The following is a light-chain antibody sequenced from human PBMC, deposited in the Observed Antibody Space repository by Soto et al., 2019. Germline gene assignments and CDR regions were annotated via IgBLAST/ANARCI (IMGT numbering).Light chain of an antibody. CDR3: LSYDSSLSGSVV. CDR2: GNS. J-gene: IGLJ2*01. Sequence: QSVLTQPPSVSGAPGQRVTISCTGSSSNIGAVYDVHWYQQLPGTAPKLLIYGNSNRPSGVPDRFSGSKSGTSASLAITGLQAEDEADYYCLSYDSSLSGSVVFGGGTKVTVL. CDR1: SSNIGAVYD. V-gene: IGLV1-40*01.